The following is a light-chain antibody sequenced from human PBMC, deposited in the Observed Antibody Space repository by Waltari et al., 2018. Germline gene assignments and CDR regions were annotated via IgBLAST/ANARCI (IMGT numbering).Light chain of an antibody. CDR2: GGS. Sequence: EIILTQSPGTLSLSPGERAPLSCRASQSVSSTYVGWYQQKSGQALRLVIYGGSSRATGIPDRFSGSASGTDFTLTISRLEPEDVAVYFCQVYGDLRDTFGQGTKLEIK. V-gene: IGKV3-20*01. J-gene: IGKJ2*01. CDR1: QSVSSTY. CDR3: QVYGDLRDT.